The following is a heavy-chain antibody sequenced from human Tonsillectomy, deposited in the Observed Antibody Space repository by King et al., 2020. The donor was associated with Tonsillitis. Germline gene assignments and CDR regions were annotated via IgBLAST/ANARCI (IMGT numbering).Heavy chain of an antibody. CDR3: AKGSRPGYCSGGSCYAFDI. CDR1: GVTFSSYG. J-gene: IGHJ3*02. CDR2: ISYDGSNE. Sequence: VQLVESGGGVVQPGRSLRLSCAASGVTFSSYGMHWVRQAPGKGLEWVAVISYDGSNEYYVDSAKGRFTISRDNSKNKLYLQMNSLRAEETAVYYRAKGSRPGYCSGGSCYAFDIWGQGTMVTVSS. D-gene: IGHD2-15*01. V-gene: IGHV3-30*18.